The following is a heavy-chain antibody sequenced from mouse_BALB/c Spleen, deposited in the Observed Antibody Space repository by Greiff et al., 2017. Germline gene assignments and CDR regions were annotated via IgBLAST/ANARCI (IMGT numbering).Heavy chain of an antibody. CDR3: ARGLGPYYFDY. V-gene: IGHV5-9-4*01. CDR2: ISSGGSYT. Sequence: EVKLVESGGGLVKPGGSLKLSCAASGFTFSSYAMSWVRQSPEKRLEWVAEISSGGSYTYYPDTVTGRFTISRDNAKNTLYLEMSSLRSEDTAMYYCARGLGPYYFDYWGQGTTLTVSS. D-gene: IGHD4-1*01. J-gene: IGHJ2*01. CDR1: GFTFSSYA.